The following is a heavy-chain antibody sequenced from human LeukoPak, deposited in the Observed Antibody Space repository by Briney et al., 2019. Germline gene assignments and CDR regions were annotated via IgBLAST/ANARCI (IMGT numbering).Heavy chain of an antibody. CDR1: GGSISRYY. V-gene: IGHV4-59*01. CDR3: AGGGQWLAFDD. Sequence: SETLPLTCTVSGGSISRYYWSWIRQPPGKGLEWIGYIHYSGTTNYNPSLKSRVTISVDTSKNQFSLKLSSVTAADTAVYYCAGGGQWLAFDDGGEGTLVTVSS. J-gene: IGHJ5*02. D-gene: IGHD6-19*01. CDR2: IHYSGTT.